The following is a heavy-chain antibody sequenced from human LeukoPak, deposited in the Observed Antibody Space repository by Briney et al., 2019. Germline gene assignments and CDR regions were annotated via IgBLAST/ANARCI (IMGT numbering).Heavy chain of an antibody. CDR1: GYTFTSYD. V-gene: IGHV1-8*01. D-gene: IGHD3-10*01. CDR2: MNPNSGNT. CDR3: AGYGSGSYRNYDALDI. J-gene: IGHJ3*02. Sequence: GASVKVSCKASGYTFTSYDINWVRQATGQGLEWMGWMNPNSGNTGYAQKFQGRVTMTRNTSISTAYMELSSLRSEDTAVYYCAGYGSGSYRNYDALDIWGQGTMVTVSS.